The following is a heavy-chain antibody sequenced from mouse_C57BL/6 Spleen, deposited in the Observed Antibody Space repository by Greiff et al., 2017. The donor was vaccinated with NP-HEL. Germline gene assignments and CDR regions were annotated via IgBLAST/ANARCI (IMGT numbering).Heavy chain of an antibody. D-gene: IGHD1-1*01. CDR1: GFTFSSYA. CDR2: ISDGGSYT. V-gene: IGHV5-4*03. J-gene: IGHJ4*01. Sequence: EVMLVESGGGLVKPGGSLKLSCAASGFTFSSYAMSWVRQTPEKRLEWVATISDGGSYTYYPDNVKGRFTISRDNAKNNLYLQMSHLKSEDTAMYYCARALLYYGSSWGAMDYWGQGTSVTVSS. CDR3: ARALLYYGSSWGAMDY.